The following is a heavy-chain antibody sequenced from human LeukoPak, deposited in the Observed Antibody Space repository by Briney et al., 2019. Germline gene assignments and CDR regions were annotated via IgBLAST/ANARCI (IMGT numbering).Heavy chain of an antibody. CDR1: GGSISSSGYY. V-gene: IGHV4-39*01. CDR2: IYYSGTT. Sequence: PSETLSLTCTVSGGSISSSGYYWGWIRQPPGKGLEWIGSIYYSGTTYYNPSLKSRVTISTDTSKNQFSLKLRSMTAAGTAVYYCARRDGSLTDWGQGIQVTVSS. D-gene: IGHD1-26*01. CDR3: ARRDGSLTD. J-gene: IGHJ4*02.